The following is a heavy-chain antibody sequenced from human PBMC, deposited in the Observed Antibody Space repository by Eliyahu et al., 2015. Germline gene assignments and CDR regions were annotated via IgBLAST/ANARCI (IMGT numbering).Heavy chain of an antibody. CDR3: ASLGYCSGGSCYLTFDY. CDR1: GGSISXGXYY. Sequence: QVQLQESGPGLVKPSQTLSLTCXVSGGSISXGXYYWSWIRQPPGKGLEWIGYIYYSGSTYYNPSLKSRVTISVDTSKNQFSLKLSSVTAADTAVYYCASLGYCSGGSCYLTFDYWGQGTLVTVSS. CDR2: IYYSGST. J-gene: IGHJ4*02. D-gene: IGHD2-15*01. V-gene: IGHV4-30-4*01.